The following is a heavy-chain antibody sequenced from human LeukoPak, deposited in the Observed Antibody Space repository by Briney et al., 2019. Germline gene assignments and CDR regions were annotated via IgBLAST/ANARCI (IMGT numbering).Heavy chain of an antibody. CDR2: IYYSGST. V-gene: IGHV4-39*01. CDR1: GGSISSSSYY. J-gene: IGHJ3*02. Sequence: SETLSLTCTVSGGSISSSSYYWGWIRQPPGKGLEWIGSIYYSGSTYYNPSLKSRVTISVDTSKNQFSLQLNSVTPEDTAVYYCAHEGPGLDGFDIWGQGTMVTVSS. CDR3: AHEGPGLDGFDI.